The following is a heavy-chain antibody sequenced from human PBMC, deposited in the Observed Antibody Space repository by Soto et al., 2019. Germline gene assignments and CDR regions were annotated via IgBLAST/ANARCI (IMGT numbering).Heavy chain of an antibody. J-gene: IGHJ4*02. CDR3: ARDKGSGSSDY. V-gene: IGHV1-69*08. D-gene: IGHD1-26*01. Sequence: QVQLVQSGAEVKKPGYSVKVSCKASGGTFSSYTISWVRQAPGQGLEWMGRIIPILGIANYAQKFQGRVTITADKSTSTAYMELSSLRSEDTAVYYCARDKGSGSSDYWGQGTLVTVSS. CDR2: IIPILGIA. CDR1: GGTFSSYT.